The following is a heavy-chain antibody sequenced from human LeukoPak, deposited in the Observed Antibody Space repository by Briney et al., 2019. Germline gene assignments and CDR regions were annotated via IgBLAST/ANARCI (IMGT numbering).Heavy chain of an antibody. D-gene: IGHD3-10*01. V-gene: IGHV3-20*04. CDR2: INWNGENT. Sequence: GGSLRLSCIASGFTFDHYGLTWVRQVAGKGVEGISDINWNGENTAYADSVQGRFTISRDNARNSLYLQMKSLRPDDTALYYCARDRGSAYYGGFDLWGQGALVTVSA. CDR1: GFTFDHYG. CDR3: ARDRGSAYYGGFDL. J-gene: IGHJ4*02.